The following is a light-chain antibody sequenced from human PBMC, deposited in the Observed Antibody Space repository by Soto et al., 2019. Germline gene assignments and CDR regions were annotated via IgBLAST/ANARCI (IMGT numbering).Light chain of an antibody. CDR1: SVYSTYA. J-gene: IGLJ3*02. V-gene: IGLV4-69*01. Sequence: QLVLTQSPSASASLGASVRLTCTLSSVYSTYAIAWHQQQPEKGPRDLMKLNSDGSHNKGDGIPDRFSGSSSGAERYLIISSLQSEDEADYYCQTWVTGMVFGGGTKLTVL. CDR2: LNSDGSH. CDR3: QTWVTGMV.